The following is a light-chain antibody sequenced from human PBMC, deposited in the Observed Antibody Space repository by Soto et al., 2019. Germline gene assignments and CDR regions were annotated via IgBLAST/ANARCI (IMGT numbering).Light chain of an antibody. CDR1: ESVRDKY. CDR3: QQYSSSPRT. CDR2: DAS. J-gene: IGKJ5*01. V-gene: IGKV3-20*01. Sequence: EIVLTQSPGTLSLSPGERATLSCRASESVRDKYLAWYQQKPGQAPRLLISDASDRATGIPDRFSGSGSGTDFSLTISRLEPEDFAVYHCQQYSSSPRTFGQGTRLEIK.